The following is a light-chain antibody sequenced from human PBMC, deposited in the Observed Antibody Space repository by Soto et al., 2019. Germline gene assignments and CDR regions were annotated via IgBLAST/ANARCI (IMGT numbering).Light chain of an antibody. CDR3: QQSNNWPPT. CDR1: QSVGSK. V-gene: IGKV3-15*01. J-gene: IGKJ1*01. CDR2: YAS. Sequence: EIVMTQSPATLSVSLGERATVSCRASQSVGSKLVWYQHKAGQAPRLLISYASNRATGIPARFSGTGSGTELTLSISSLQSEDSAFYYCQQSNNWPPTFGQGTKVEI.